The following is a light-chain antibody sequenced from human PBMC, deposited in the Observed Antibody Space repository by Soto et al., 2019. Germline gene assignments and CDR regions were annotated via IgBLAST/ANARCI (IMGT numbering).Light chain of an antibody. J-gene: IGKJ1*01. Sequence: DIQMTQSPSTLSASVGDRVTIPCRASQSISRWLAWYQQKPGKAPKLLIYDVSSLESGVPSRFSGTGSGTEFTLTISSLQPDDAATYYCQQCNTFWTFGQGTKVDIK. CDR2: DVS. CDR3: QQCNTFWT. V-gene: IGKV1-5*01. CDR1: QSISRW.